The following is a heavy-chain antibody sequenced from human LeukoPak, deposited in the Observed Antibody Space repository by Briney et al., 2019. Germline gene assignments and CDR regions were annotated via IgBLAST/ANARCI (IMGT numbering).Heavy chain of an antibody. V-gene: IGHV3-33*08. CDR2: IWYDGSNK. D-gene: IGHD6-13*01. Sequence: GGSLRLSCAASGFTFSSYEMNWVRQAPGKGLEWVAVIWYDGSNKYYADSVKGRFTISRDNSKNTLYLQMNSLRAEDTAVYYCARARGGGIAPSIFDYWGQGTLVTVSS. CDR3: ARARGGGIAPSIFDY. J-gene: IGHJ4*02. CDR1: GFTFSSYE.